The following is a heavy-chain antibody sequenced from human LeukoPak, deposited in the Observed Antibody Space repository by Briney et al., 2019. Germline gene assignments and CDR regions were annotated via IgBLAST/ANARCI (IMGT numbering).Heavy chain of an antibody. CDR1: GGTFSSYA. Sequence: GASVKVSCKASGGTFSSYAISWVRQAPGQGLEWMGGIIPIFGTANYAQKFQGRVTITADKSTSTAYMELSSLRSEDTAVYYCARDGRGSRSSWFDPWGQGTLDIVSS. D-gene: IGHD3-10*01. J-gene: IGHJ5*02. CDR2: IIPIFGTA. CDR3: ARDGRGSRSSWFDP. V-gene: IGHV1-69*06.